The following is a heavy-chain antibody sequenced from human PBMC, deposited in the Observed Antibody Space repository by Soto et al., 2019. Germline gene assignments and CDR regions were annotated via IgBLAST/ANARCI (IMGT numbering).Heavy chain of an antibody. CDR3: ARDERYDFWSGYYTGPHYYYYYGMDV. Sequence: ASVKVSCKASGYTFTSYGISWVRQAPGQGLEWMGWISAYNGNTNYAQKLQGRATMTTDTSTSTAYMELRSLRSDDTAVYYCARDERYDFWSGYYTGPHYYYYYGMDVWGQGTTVTVSS. D-gene: IGHD3-3*01. CDR1: GYTFTSYG. V-gene: IGHV1-18*04. J-gene: IGHJ6*02. CDR2: ISAYNGNT.